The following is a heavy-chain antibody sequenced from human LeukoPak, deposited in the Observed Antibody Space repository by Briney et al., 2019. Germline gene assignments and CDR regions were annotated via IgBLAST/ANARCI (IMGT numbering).Heavy chain of an antibody. V-gene: IGHV1-46*01. Sequence: GASVKVSCKASGYTFTSYYMHWVRQAPGQGLEWMGIINPSGGSTSYAQKFQGRVTITRDTSASTAYMELSSLRSEDTAVYYCAGGEIVGATQRAFDIWGQGTMVTVSS. CDR1: GYTFTSYY. CDR2: INPSGGST. D-gene: IGHD1-26*01. J-gene: IGHJ3*02. CDR3: AGGEIVGATQRAFDI.